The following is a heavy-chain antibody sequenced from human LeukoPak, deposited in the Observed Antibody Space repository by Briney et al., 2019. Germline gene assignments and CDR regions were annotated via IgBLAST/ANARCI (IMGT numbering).Heavy chain of an antibody. CDR1: GGTFSSYA. V-gene: IGHV1-69*13. Sequence: ASVNVSCKASGGTFSSYAISWVRQAPGQGLEWMGGIIPIFGTANYAQKFQGRVTITADESTSTAYMELSSLRSEDTAVYYCARKRSGYYNDYWGQGTLVTVSS. D-gene: IGHD3-22*01. CDR3: ARKRSGYYNDY. CDR2: IIPIFGTA. J-gene: IGHJ4*02.